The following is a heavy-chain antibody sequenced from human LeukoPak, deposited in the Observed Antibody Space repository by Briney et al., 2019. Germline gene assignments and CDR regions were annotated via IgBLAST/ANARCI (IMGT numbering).Heavy chain of an antibody. CDR2: INPNSGIT. J-gene: IGHJ5*02. CDR1: GYTFTGYY. CDR3: ARGLRNFDWAIWFDP. V-gene: IGHV1-2*02. Sequence: ASVKVSCKASGYTFTGYYMHWVRQAPGQGLEWMGWINPNSGITNYAQKFQGRVTMTRDTSISTAYMELSRLRSDDTAVYYCARGLRNFDWAIWFDPWGQGTLVTVSS. D-gene: IGHD3-9*01.